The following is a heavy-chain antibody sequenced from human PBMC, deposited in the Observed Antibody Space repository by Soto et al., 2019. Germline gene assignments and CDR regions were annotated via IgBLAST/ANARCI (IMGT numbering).Heavy chain of an antibody. J-gene: IGHJ6*02. V-gene: IGHV5-51*01. CDR3: ASAGGYSYGYPQLPFYYYGMDV. CDR1: GYSFSSYW. Sequence: GESLKISCKGSGYSFSSYWIGWLRQMPGKGLEWMGIIYPGDSDTRYSPSFQGQVTISADKSISTAYLQWSSLKASDTAMYYCASAGGYSYGYPQLPFYYYGMDVWGQGTTVTVSS. D-gene: IGHD5-18*01. CDR2: IYPGDSDT.